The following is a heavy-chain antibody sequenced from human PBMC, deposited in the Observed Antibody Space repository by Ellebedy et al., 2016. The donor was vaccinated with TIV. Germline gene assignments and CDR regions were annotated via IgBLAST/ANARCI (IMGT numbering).Heavy chain of an antibody. D-gene: IGHD6-6*01. V-gene: IGHV3-23*01. Sequence: GESLKISCAASGFIISGDWMSWVRQAPGKGLEWVSGISSSGDSTYYADSMKGRFTVSRDNSKNTLFLQVNSLRAEDTAVYYCIFKGMSARLYWGQGTLVTVSS. CDR1: GFIISGDW. CDR3: IFKGMSARLY. J-gene: IGHJ1*01. CDR2: ISSSGDST.